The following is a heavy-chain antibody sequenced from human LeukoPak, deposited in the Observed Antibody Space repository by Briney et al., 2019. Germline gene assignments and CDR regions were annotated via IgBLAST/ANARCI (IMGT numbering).Heavy chain of an antibody. Sequence: ASVKVSCKASGGTFSSYAISWVRQAPAQGLDWMGEIIPIFGTPNYEQKFHGRVTITADESTSTAYMELNSMRSEDTAVYYCAREHASGSSYYFEYWGQGNLVTVSS. V-gene: IGHV1-69*13. J-gene: IGHJ4*02. CDR3: AREHASGSSYYFEY. CDR1: GGTFSSYA. CDR2: IIPIFGTP. D-gene: IGHD3-10*01.